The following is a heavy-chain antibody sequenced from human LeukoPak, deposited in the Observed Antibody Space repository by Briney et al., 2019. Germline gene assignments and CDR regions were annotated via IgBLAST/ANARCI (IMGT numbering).Heavy chain of an antibody. J-gene: IGHJ4*02. CDR2: ISGSGGST. Sequence: GGSLRLSCAASGLTFRSYAMSWVRQAPGKGLDWVSAISGSGGSTYYADSVKGRFTISRDNSKNTLYLQMNSLRAEDTAVYYCASGSGSYYSPHFDYWGQGTLVTVSS. D-gene: IGHD3-10*01. CDR1: GLTFRSYA. V-gene: IGHV3-23*01. CDR3: ASGSGSYYSPHFDY.